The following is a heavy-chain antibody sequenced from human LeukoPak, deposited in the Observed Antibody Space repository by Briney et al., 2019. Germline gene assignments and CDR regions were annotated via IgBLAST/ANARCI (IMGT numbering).Heavy chain of an antibody. V-gene: IGHV4-59*08. CDR2: IYFPGIT. CDR1: GGSISSYY. Sequence: SETLSLTCTVSGGSISSYYWSWIRQSPGKGLEWIGYIYFPGITTYNSSLKSRVTISLDTSNNQFSLRLRPVTAADTAVYYCARARIWFGEFDDWWGQGTLVSVSS. J-gene: IGHJ4*02. CDR3: ARARIWFGEFDDW. D-gene: IGHD3-10*01.